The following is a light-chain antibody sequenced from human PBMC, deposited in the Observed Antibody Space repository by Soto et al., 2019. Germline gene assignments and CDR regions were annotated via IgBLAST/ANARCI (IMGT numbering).Light chain of an antibody. V-gene: IGLV2-14*01. CDR2: DVS. CDR1: SSDVGGYNY. Sequence: QSALTQPASVSGSPGQSITISCTGTSSDVGGYNYVSWYQQHPGKAPKLMIYDVSNRPSEVSSRFSGSKSGNTASLTISGLQAEEEADYYCSSYTSSSTYFFETGTKATV. J-gene: IGLJ1*01. CDR3: SSYTSSSTYF.